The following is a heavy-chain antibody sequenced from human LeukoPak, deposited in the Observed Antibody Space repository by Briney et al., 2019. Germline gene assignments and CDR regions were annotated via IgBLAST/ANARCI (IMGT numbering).Heavy chain of an antibody. V-gene: IGHV1-18*01. D-gene: IGHD1-26*01. CDR1: GYIFTSYG. Sequence: TSVKVSCKASGYIFTSYGISWVRQAPGQGLEWMGWISAFNVNASYAQKLQGRVTMTTDTSTSTAYMELRSLRSDDTAAYYCARTYSGSYSDYFDYWGRGTLVTVSS. CDR2: ISAFNVNA. J-gene: IGHJ4*02. CDR3: ARTYSGSYSDYFDY.